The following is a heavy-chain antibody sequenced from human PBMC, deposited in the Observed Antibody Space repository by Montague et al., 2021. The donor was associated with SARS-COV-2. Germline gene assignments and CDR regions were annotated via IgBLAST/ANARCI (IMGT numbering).Heavy chain of an antibody. CDR3: TRHVHMTWPEPSPGFDY. V-gene: IGHV4-39*01. Sequence: SETLFLTCTVSGDSISSSSYNWGWVRQPPGEGLEWIGSVHYSGRPYYNPSLKSRVTIYVDTSKNQLSLKLSSVTAADTAVYYCTRHVHMTWPEPSPGFDYWGQGTLVTVSS. CDR1: GDSISSSSYN. CDR2: VHYSGRP. J-gene: IGHJ4*02. D-gene: IGHD1-1*01.